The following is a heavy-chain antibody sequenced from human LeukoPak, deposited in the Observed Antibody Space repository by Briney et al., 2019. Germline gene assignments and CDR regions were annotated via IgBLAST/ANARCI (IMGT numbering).Heavy chain of an antibody. J-gene: IGHJ3*02. CDR2: IYTSGST. V-gene: IGHV4-4*07. D-gene: IGHD6-13*01. CDR3: ARLTPEAASDAFDI. Sequence: SETLSLTCTVSGGSISSYYWSWIRQPAGKGLEWIGRIYTSGSTNYNPSLKSRVTMSVDTSKNQFSLKLSSVTAADTAVYYCARLTPEAASDAFDIWGQGTMVTVSS. CDR1: GGSISSYY.